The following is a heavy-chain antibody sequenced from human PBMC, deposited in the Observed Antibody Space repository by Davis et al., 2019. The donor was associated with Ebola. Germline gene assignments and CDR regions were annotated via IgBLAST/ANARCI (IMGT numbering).Heavy chain of an antibody. V-gene: IGHV4-34*01. D-gene: IGHD3-22*01. CDR3: ARLGNYYDSSGYPN. Sequence: QTLSLTCAVYGGSFSGYYWSWIRQPPGKGLEWIGEINHSGSTNYNPSLKSRVTISVDTSKNQFSLKLSSVTAADTAVYYCARLGNYYDSSGYPNWGQGTLVTVSS. CDR2: INHSGST. J-gene: IGHJ4*02. CDR1: GGSFSGYY.